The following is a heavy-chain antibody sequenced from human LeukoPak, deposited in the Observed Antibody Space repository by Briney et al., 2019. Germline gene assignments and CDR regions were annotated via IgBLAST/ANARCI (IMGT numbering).Heavy chain of an antibody. CDR1: GGSSKSYY. Sequence: SETLSLTCTVSGGSSKSYYWSWIRLPAAKGLEWIGRIWPSGTTTYNPSLKSRVTMSLDTSKNQFSLNLSSVTAADTAVYYCARDPHPDYGVLDAFDIRGQGTMVTVSS. J-gene: IGHJ3*02. CDR3: ARDPHPDYGVLDAFDI. CDR2: IWPSGTT. V-gene: IGHV4-4*07. D-gene: IGHD4-17*01.